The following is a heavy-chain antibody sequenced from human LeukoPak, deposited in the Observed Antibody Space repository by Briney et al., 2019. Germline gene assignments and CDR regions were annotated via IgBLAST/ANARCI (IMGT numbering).Heavy chain of an antibody. CDR3: AKGRSSSWYAFDI. V-gene: IGHV3-23*01. D-gene: IGHD6-13*01. Sequence: GGSLRLSCAASGFTFTSFAMSWVRQAPGKGLEWVSTISRSGVATYYANSVKGRFTISRDNSKNTVYLQMNSLRAEDTAIYYCAKGRSSSWYAFDIWGQGTMVTVSS. CDR2: ISRSGVAT. J-gene: IGHJ3*02. CDR1: GFTFTSFA.